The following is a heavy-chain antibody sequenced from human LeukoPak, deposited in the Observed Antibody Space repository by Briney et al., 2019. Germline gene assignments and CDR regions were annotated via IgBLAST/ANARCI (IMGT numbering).Heavy chain of an antibody. CDR1: GFTFSDYA. CDR2: ISGSGANT. J-gene: IGHJ4*02. V-gene: IGHV3-23*01. Sequence: GALRLSCTTSGFTFSDYAMSWVRQAPGMGLEWVSTISGSGANTYYADAVKGRFTISRDNSKKTLFLQMNSLRDEDTAVYYCATPLSFDYWGQGTLVTVSS. CDR3: ATPLSFDY.